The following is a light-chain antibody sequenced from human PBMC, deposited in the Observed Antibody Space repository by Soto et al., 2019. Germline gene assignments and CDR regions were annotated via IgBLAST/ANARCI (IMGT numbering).Light chain of an antibody. Sequence: EIVLTQSPATLSLSPGERATLSCRASQSVSSYLAWYQQKPGQAPRLLIYDASNRATGIPARFSGSESGTDFTLTISILELVDFAVYYCQQRSNWPPITFGQGTRLEI. V-gene: IGKV3-11*01. CDR2: DAS. CDR1: QSVSSY. J-gene: IGKJ5*01. CDR3: QQRSNWPPIT.